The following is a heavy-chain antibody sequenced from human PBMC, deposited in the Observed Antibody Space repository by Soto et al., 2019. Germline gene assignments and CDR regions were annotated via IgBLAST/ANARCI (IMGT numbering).Heavy chain of an antibody. D-gene: IGHD3-9*01. Sequence: QVQLQQWGAGPLRPLETLSLTCGVSGGSFSGYYWAWIRQSPGKGLEWLGEINDRGSINYNPSLKSRVSISVGTSKTHYSLKLRSVTAAATAVYYCARESHDILTGPRWVWYFDLWGRGTLVTVSS. CDR3: ARESHDILTGPRWVWYFDL. CDR1: GGSFSGYY. CDR2: INDRGSI. J-gene: IGHJ2*01. V-gene: IGHV4-34*01.